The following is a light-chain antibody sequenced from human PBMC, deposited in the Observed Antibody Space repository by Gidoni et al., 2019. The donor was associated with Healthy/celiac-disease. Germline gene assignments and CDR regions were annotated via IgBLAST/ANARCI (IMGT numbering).Light chain of an antibody. Sequence: ELVMTQSPATLSVSPGERATLSFRASQSVSSNLAWYQQKPGQAPRLLIYGASTRATGFPSRFSGSGSGTEFTLTISSLQSEDFAVYYCQQYNKKYTFGQGTKLEIK. V-gene: IGKV3-15*01. CDR1: QSVSSN. CDR2: GAS. CDR3: QQYNKKYT. J-gene: IGKJ2*01.